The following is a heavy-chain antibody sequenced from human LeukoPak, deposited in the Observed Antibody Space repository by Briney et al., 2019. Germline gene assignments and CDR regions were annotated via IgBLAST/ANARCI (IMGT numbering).Heavy chain of an antibody. CDR2: ISAYNGNT. CDR3: ARGGVSSGWYGSYFDY. V-gene: IGHV1-18*01. CDR1: RYTFTSYG. Sequence: ASVKVSCKPSRYTFTSYGISWGRQAPGQGLEWMGWISAYNGNTNYAQKLQGRVTMTTDTSTSTAYMELRSLRSDDPAVYYCARGGVSSGWYGSYFDYLGQGTLVTVSS. J-gene: IGHJ4*02. D-gene: IGHD6-19*01.